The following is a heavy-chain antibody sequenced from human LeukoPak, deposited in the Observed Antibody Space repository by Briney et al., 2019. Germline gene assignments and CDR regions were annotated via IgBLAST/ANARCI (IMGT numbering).Heavy chain of an antibody. D-gene: IGHD4-17*01. V-gene: IGHV3-21*01. J-gene: IGHJ4*02. CDR3: ARVDILRAFDY. Sequence: GGSLRLSCAASGFTFSSYSMNWVHQAPGKGLEWVSSISSSSSYIYYADSVKGRFTISRDNAKNSLYLQMNSLRAEDTAVYYCARVDILRAFDYWGQGTLVTVSS. CDR2: ISSSSSYI. CDR1: GFTFSSYS.